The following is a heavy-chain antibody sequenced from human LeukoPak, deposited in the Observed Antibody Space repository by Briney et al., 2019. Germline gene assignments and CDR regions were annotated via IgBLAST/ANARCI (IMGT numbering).Heavy chain of an antibody. Sequence: SETLSLTCTVSGASISNYFWSWIRQPAGKGLEWIGHMSTSGNTNYNPSLKSRVTMSLDTSKNQFSLKVNPVTAADTAVYYCARANYIWGSYVYWGQGTLVTVSS. CDR3: ARANYIWGSYVY. CDR2: MSTSGNT. J-gene: IGHJ4*02. V-gene: IGHV4-4*07. D-gene: IGHD3-16*01. CDR1: GASISNYF.